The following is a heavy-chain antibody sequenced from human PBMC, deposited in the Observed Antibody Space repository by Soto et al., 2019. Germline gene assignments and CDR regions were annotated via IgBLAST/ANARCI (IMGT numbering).Heavy chain of an antibody. Sequence: PGGSMRLSCAASGFTFSSYSMSWVRQAPGKGLEWVANIKHGGGETYYVDSVKGRFTISRDNTKNTLYLQMNSLRAEDTAVYYFTRTKADKWFDPWGQGTLVTVSS. CDR2: IKHGGGET. CDR1: GFTFSSYS. J-gene: IGHJ5*02. V-gene: IGHV3-7*03. CDR3: TRTKADKWFDP. D-gene: IGHD6-25*01.